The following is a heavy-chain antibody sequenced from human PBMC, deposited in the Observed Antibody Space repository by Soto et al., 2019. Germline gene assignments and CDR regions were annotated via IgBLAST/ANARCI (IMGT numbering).Heavy chain of an antibody. D-gene: IGHD3-16*02. J-gene: IGHJ6*02. CDR3: ARLRLRLGELSSPYYYYGMDV. Sequence: GESLKISCKGSGYVFTNFWIGWVRQMPGKGLEWMGIIYPGDSDTRYSPSFQGQVTISADKSISTAYLQWSSLKASDTAMYYCARLRLRLGELSSPYYYYGMDVWGQGTTVTVSS. V-gene: IGHV5-51*01. CDR2: IYPGDSDT. CDR1: GYVFTNFW.